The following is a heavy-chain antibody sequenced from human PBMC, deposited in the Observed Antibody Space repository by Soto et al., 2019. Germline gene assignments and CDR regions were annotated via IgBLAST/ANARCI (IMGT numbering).Heavy chain of an antibody. CDR2: IYSGGST. Sequence: EVQVVESGGGLIQPGGSLRLSCEVSGFSVTANYMSWVRQAPGKGLEWVSVIYSGGSTYYIDSVKGRFSISRDISKNALYLQMNSLRAEDTAVYYCHGYGYWGQGNLVTVSS. CDR3: HGYGY. D-gene: IGHD5-12*01. J-gene: IGHJ4*02. CDR1: GFSVTANY. V-gene: IGHV3-53*01.